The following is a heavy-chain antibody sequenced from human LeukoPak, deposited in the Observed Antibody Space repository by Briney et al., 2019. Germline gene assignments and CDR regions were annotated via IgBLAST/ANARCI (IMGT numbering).Heavy chain of an antibody. CDR1: GFTFSSYE. CDR3: ARVFDDGDYVYYYYMDV. D-gene: IGHD4-17*01. V-gene: IGHV4-39*07. Sequence: PGGSLRLSCAASGFTFSSYEMNWVRQPPGKGLEWIGSIYYSGSTYYNPSLKSRVTISVDTSKNQFSLKLSSVTAADTAVYYCARVFDDGDYVYYYYMDVWGKGTTVTVSS. CDR2: IYYSGST. J-gene: IGHJ6*03.